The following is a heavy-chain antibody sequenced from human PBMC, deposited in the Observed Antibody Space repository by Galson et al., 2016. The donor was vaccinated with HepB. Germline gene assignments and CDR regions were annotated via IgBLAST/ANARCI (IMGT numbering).Heavy chain of an antibody. CDR3: AKDGLDYGYPWTLGPEYFQH. D-gene: IGHD5-18*01. CDR2: ISGDGLTT. J-gene: IGHJ1*01. V-gene: IGHV3-64*04. CDR1: GFTFSFSA. Sequence: SLRLSCAASGFTFSFSAYGMHWVRQAPGKGLEYVSAISGDGLTTYYADSVRGRFTISRDNSKNTLYLQINSLRAEDTAVYYCAKDGLDYGYPWTLGPEYFQHWGQGTLVTVSP.